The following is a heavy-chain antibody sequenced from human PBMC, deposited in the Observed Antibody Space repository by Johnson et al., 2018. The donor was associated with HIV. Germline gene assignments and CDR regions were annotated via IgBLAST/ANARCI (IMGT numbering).Heavy chain of an antibody. CDR1: GFIFSSYD. D-gene: IGHD3-10*01. J-gene: IGHJ3*02. V-gene: IGHV3-13*01. Sequence: VQLVESGGGLVQPGGSLRLSCAASGFIFSSYDMHWVRQATGRGLEWVSGIGTAGGTYYPGSVKGRFTLSRENAKNSLYLQMDSLRAGDTALYYCARAKRDYYGSVGVGAFDIWGQGTMVTVSS. CDR3: ARAKRDYYGSVGVGAFDI. CDR2: IGTAGGT.